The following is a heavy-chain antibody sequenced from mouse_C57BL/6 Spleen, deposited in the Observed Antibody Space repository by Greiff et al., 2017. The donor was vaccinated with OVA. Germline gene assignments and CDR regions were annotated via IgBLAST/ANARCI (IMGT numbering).Heavy chain of an antibody. CDR3: ARDDYDLDV. CDR2: ISYDGSN. D-gene: IGHD2-4*01. J-gene: IGHJ1*03. V-gene: IGHV3-6*01. CDR1: GYSITSGYY. Sequence: EVQLQESGPGLVKPSQSLSLTCSVTGYSITSGYYWNWIRQFPGNKLEWMGYISYDGSNNYNPSLKNRISITRDTSKNQFFLKLNSVTTEDTATYYCARDDYDLDVWGTGTTVTVSS.